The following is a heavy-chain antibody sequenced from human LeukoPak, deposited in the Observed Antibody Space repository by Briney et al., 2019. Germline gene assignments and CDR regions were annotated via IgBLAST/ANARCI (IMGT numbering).Heavy chain of an antibody. CDR2: IIPIFGIA. Sequence: SVKVSCKASGGTFSSYAISWVRQAPGQGLEWMGRIIPIFGIANYAQKFQGRVTITADKSTSTAYMELSSLRSEDTAVYYCAREGYYGSSGYYPPAYYFDYWGQGTLVTVSS. J-gene: IGHJ4*02. V-gene: IGHV1-69*04. CDR1: GGTFSSYA. D-gene: IGHD3-22*01. CDR3: AREGYYGSSGYYPPAYYFDY.